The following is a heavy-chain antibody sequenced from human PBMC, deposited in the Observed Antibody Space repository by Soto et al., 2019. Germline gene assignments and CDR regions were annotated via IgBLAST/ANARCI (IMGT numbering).Heavy chain of an antibody. CDR1: GGSISSSSYY. V-gene: IGHV4-39*07. CDR2: IYYSGST. D-gene: IGHD5-18*01. Sequence: PSETLSLTCTVSGGSISSSSYYWGWIRQPPGKGLEWIGSIYYSGSTYYNPSLKSRVTISVDTSKNQFSLKLSSVTAADTAVYYCARVVDGNQRGYSYGYALYYYGMDVWGQGTTVTVSS. J-gene: IGHJ6*02. CDR3: ARVVDGNQRGYSYGYALYYYGMDV.